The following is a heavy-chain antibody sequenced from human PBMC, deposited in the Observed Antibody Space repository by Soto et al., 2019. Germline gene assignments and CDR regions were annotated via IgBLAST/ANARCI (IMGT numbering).Heavy chain of an antibody. CDR1: GGSLSSYH. D-gene: IGHD3-22*01. Sequence: SETLSLTCTVSGGSLSSYHWNWIRQPPGKGLEWIGYIYYSGSTYYNPSLKSRVTISVDTSKNQFSLKLSSVTAADTAVYYCARSFYDSSGVIDYWGQGTLVTVSS. CDR3: ARSFYDSSGVIDY. V-gene: IGHV4-59*06. CDR2: IYYSGST. J-gene: IGHJ4*02.